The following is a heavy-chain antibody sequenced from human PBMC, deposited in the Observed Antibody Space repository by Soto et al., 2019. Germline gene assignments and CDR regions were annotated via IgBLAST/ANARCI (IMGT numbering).Heavy chain of an antibody. J-gene: IGHJ4*02. CDR2: IYYNGRT. Sequence: QVQLQESGPGLVKPSETLSLTCTVSGGSISTYYWSWIRQPPGKGLEWIGYIYYNGRTNYNPTLKIRVTMSLSSFNIKGSQPQGSVTAADTAVYYGARDGSGYDFWSGPYFFDYWGPGTLVTVSS. V-gene: IGHV4-59*01. CDR3: ARDGSGYDFWSGPYFFDY. D-gene: IGHD3-3*01. CDR1: GGSISTYY.